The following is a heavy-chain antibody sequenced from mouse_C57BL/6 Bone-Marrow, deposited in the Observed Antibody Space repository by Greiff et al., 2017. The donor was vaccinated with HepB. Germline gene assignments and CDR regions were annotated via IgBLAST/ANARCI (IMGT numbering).Heavy chain of an antibody. V-gene: IGHV5-16*01. CDR2: INYDGSST. J-gene: IGHJ2*01. CDR1: GFTFSDYY. CDR3: ARGDGYFDY. Sequence: EVKLMESEGGLVQPGSSMKLSCTASGFTFSDYYMAWVRQVPEKGLEWVANINYDGSSTYYLDSLKSRFIISRDNAKNILYLQMSSLKSEDTATYYCARGDGYFDYWGQGTTLTVSS.